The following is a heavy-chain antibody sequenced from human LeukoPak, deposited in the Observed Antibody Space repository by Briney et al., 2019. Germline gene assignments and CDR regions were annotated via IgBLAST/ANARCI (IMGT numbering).Heavy chain of an antibody. D-gene: IGHD3-16*01. CDR1: GFTFRDYA. CDR2: ISSNGGSA. J-gene: IGHJ4*02. CDR3: AKERWGP. V-gene: IGHV3-64*04. Sequence: GGSLRLSCSASGFTFRDYAMHWVRQAPGKGLEYVSAISSNGGSAYYADSVKGRFTISRDNSKNTLYLQMNSLRAEDTAVYYCAKERWGPWGQGTLVTVSS.